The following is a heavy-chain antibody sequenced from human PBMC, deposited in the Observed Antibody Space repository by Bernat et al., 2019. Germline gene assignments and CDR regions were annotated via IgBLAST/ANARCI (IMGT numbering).Heavy chain of an antibody. D-gene: IGHD3-10*01. CDR3: ARDRWGDMVRGVNYYYGMDV. CDR1: GYTFTSYG. J-gene: IGHJ6*02. Sequence: QVQLVQSGAEVKKPGASVKVSCKASGYTFTSYGISWVRQAPGQGLEWMGWISAYNGNTNYAQKLQGRVTMTTDTSTSTAYMELRSLRSDDTAVYYCARDRWGDMVRGVNYYYGMDVWGQGTTVTVSS. V-gene: IGHV1-18*01. CDR2: ISAYNGNT.